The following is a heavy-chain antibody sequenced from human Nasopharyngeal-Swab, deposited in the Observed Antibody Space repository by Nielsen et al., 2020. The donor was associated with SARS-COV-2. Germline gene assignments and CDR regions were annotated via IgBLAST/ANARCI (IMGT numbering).Heavy chain of an antibody. J-gene: IGHJ6*03. V-gene: IGHV4-59*08. CDR3: ARHAPPVYYYYMDV. Sequence: GSLRLSCTVSGGSISPYYWSWIRRPPGKGLDWIGYISYSGSTNYNPSLKSRVTISVDTSKKQFSLRLSSLTAADTAVYYCARHAPPVYYYYMDVWGKRTTVTVSS. CDR2: ISYSGST. CDR1: GGSISPYY.